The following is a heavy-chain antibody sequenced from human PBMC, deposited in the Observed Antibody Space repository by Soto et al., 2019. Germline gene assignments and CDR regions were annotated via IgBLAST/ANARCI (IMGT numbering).Heavy chain of an antibody. V-gene: IGHV4-4*07. Sequence: TETLSVTCTVSGGSNSSYYWSWLRQPAGKDLEWIGRIYTSGSTNYNPSLKSRVTMSVDTSKNQFSLKLSSVTAADTAVYYCARDKEXVDVGSGSYGVAWVHPWGQWTRVTV. CDR1: GGSNSSYY. CDR2: IYTSGST. CDR3: ARDKEXVDVGSGSYGVAWVHP. J-gene: IGHJ5*02. D-gene: IGHD3-3*01.